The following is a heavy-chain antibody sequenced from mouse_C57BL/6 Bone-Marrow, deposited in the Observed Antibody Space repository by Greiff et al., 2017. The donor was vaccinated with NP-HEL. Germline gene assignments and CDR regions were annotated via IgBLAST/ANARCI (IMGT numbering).Heavy chain of an antibody. CDR3: ARSAQTYAMDY. CDR1: GYTFTSYW. CDR2: IDPSDSET. V-gene: IGHV1-52*01. D-gene: IGHD3-2*02. Sequence: VKLQESGAELVRPGSSVKLSCKASGYTFTSYWMHWVKQRPIQGLEWIGNIDPSDSETHYNQKFKDKATLTVDKSSSTAYMQLSSLTSEDSAVYYCARSAQTYAMDYWGQGTSVTVSS. J-gene: IGHJ4*01.